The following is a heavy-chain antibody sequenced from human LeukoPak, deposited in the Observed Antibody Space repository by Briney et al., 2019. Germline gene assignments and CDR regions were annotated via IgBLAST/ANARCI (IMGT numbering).Heavy chain of an antibody. CDR3: ARGIGMTTVLTHFMVGYYGMDV. Sequence: PGGSLRLSCAASGFTFSRYAIHWVRQAPGKGLEWVAVISYDGSNKYYADSVKGRFTISRDNSKNTLYLQMNSLRAEDTAVYYCARGIGMTTVLTHFMVGYYGMDVWGQGTTVTVSS. CDR2: ISYDGSNK. V-gene: IGHV3-30*03. CDR1: GFTFSRYA. J-gene: IGHJ6*02. D-gene: IGHD4-23*01.